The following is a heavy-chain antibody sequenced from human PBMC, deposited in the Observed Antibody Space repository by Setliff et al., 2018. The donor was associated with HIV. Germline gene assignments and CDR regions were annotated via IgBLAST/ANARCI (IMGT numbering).Heavy chain of an antibody. CDR2: IRTKSYGGTV. D-gene: IGHD4-4*01. J-gene: IGHJ4*02. Sequence: GGPLRLSCTGFGFTFGDYGLTWVRQAPGKGLEWLGSIRTKSYGGTVQHAASVRGRVTISRDDSRSIAYLDMSSLKTDDTAVYYCTRVSDRHTLTNFAYWGQGALVTV. CDR3: TRVSDRHTLTNFAY. CDR1: GFTFGDYG. V-gene: IGHV3-49*04.